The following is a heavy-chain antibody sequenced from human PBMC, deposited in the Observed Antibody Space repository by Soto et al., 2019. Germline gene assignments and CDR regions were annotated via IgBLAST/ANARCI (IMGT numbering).Heavy chain of an antibody. CDR3: ARDAGWLLPSTVHYYYYMDV. J-gene: IGHJ6*03. D-gene: IGHD2-21*01. CDR1: GFTFSSYS. Sequence: EVQLVESGGGLVKPGGSLRLSCAASGFTFSSYSMNWVRQAPGKGLEWVSSISSSSSYIYYADSVKGRFTISRDNAKNSLYLQMNRRRAEDTAVYYCARDAGWLLPSTVHYYYYMDVWGKGTTVTVSS. CDR2: ISSSSSYI. V-gene: IGHV3-21*01.